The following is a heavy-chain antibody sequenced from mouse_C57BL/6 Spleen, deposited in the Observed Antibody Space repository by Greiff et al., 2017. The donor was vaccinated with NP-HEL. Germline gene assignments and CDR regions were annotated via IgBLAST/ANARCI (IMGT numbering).Heavy chain of an antibody. J-gene: IGHJ2*01. Sequence: VQLQQSGAELVRPGTSVKVSCKASGYAFTNYLIEWVKQRPGQGLEWIGVINPGSGGTNYNEKFKGKATLTADKSSSTAYMQLSSLTSEDSAVYFCARSENDYSDYWGQGTTLTVSS. CDR2: INPGSGGT. D-gene: IGHD2-3*01. V-gene: IGHV1-54*01. CDR3: ARSENDYSDY. CDR1: GYAFTNYL.